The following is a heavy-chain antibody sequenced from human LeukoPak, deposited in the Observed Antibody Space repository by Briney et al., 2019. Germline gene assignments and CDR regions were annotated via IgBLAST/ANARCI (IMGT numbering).Heavy chain of an antibody. D-gene: IGHD3-10*01. V-gene: IGHV1-18*01. J-gene: IGHJ4*02. CDR3: ARDSHGMVRGVMVY. CDR1: GYTFTSYG. CDR2: NSAYNGNT. Sequence: ASVKVSCKASGYTFTSYGISWVRQAPGQGLEWMGWNSAYNGNTNYAQKLQGRVTMTTDTSTSTACMELRSLRSDDTAVYYCARDSHGMVRGVMVYWGQGTLVTVSS.